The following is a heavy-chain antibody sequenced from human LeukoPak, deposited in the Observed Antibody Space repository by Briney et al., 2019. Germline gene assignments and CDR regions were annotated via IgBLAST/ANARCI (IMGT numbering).Heavy chain of an antibody. Sequence: SETLSLTCAVSGGSLSGYFWGWIRQPPGKGLESIGEINHNGRTNYNASLKSRVTISADTSKNLLSLKLSSVTAADTAVYYCARVRAEVRGVINDLDYWGQGTLVTVSS. CDR1: GGSLSGYF. D-gene: IGHD3-10*01. CDR3: ARVRAEVRGVINDLDY. J-gene: IGHJ4*02. CDR2: INHNGRT. V-gene: IGHV4-34*01.